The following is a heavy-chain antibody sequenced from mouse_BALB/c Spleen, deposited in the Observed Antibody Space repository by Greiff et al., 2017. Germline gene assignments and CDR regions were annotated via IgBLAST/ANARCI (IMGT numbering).Heavy chain of an antibody. CDR1: GFTFSSYA. CDR2: ISSGGSYT. D-gene: IGHD2-14*01. V-gene: IGHV5-9-4*01. Sequence: EVQLVESGGGLVKPGGSLKLSCAASGFTFSSYAMSWVRQSPEKRLEWVAEISSGGSYTYYPDTVTGRFTISRDNAKNTLYLEMSSLRSEDTAMYYCARDGEVRRRGFDYWGQGTTLTVSS. CDR3: ARDGEVRRRGFDY. J-gene: IGHJ2*01.